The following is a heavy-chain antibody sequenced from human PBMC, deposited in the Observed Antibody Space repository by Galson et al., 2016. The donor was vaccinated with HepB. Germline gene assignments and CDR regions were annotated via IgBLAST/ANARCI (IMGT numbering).Heavy chain of an antibody. CDR3: AKEEVWSGYYFYYGMDV. D-gene: IGHD3-3*01. J-gene: IGHJ6*02. CDR2: ISGDGGNT. CDR1: GFTFDDHG. V-gene: IGHV3-43*02. Sequence: SLRLSCAASGFTFDDHGMHWVRQAPGKGLEWVALISGDGGNTYYADSVKGRFTISRVNRKNSLYLQMNSLRTEDTALYYCAKEEVWSGYYFYYGMDVWGQGTMVTVSS.